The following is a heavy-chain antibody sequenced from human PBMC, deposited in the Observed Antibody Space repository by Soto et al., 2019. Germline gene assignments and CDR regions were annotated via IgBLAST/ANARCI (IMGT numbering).Heavy chain of an antibody. D-gene: IGHD3-10*01. CDR3: ARDKGPFYGPGGFAY. J-gene: IGHJ4*02. V-gene: IGHV3-74*01. Sequence: EVQLVESGGGLVQPGGSLRLSCAASGFTFSSYWMHWVRQAPGKGLEWVSRITSDGSDTTYADSVKGRFTISRDNAKNTLLLQLNSLRAEDTAVYYCARDKGPFYGPGGFAYWGQGTMVSVSS. CDR1: GFTFSSYW. CDR2: ITSDGSDT.